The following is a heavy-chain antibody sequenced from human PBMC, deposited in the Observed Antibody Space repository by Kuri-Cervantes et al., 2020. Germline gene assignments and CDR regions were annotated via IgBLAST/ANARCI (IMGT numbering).Heavy chain of an antibody. CDR1: GYTFTGYY. D-gene: IGHD3-22*01. CDR3: ARVYYYDTSGNWFDP. J-gene: IGHJ5*02. CDR2: INPNSGGT. V-gene: IGHV1-2*02. Sequence: ASVKVSCKASGYTFTGYYMHWVRQAPGQGLEWMGWINPNSGGTNYAQKFQGRVTMTRDTSISTAYMELSRLRSEDTAVYYCARVYYYDTSGNWFDPWGQGTLVTVSS.